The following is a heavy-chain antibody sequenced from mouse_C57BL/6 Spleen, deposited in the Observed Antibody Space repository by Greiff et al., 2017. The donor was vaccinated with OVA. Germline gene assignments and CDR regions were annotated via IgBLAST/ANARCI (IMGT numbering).Heavy chain of an antibody. CDR2: ISSGSSTI. CDR3: ARRDYDGAWFAY. CDR1: GFPFSDYG. V-gene: IGHV5-17*01. J-gene: IGHJ3*01. Sequence: EVKLVESGGGLVKPGGSLTLSCAAPGFPFSDYGMHWVRQAPEKGLECVAYISSGSSTIYYADTVKGRFTISRDNAKNTLFLQMTSLRSEDTAMYYCARRDYDGAWFAYWGQGTLVTVSA. D-gene: IGHD2-4*01.